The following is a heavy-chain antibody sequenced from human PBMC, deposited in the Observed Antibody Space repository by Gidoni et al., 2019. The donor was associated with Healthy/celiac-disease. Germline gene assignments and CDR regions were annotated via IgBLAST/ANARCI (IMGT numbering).Heavy chain of an antibody. CDR2: SSSSSSTI. V-gene: IGHV3-48*01. CDR3: ARSTVVTTEFDY. CDR1: GFTFSSYS. D-gene: IGHD4-17*01. J-gene: IGHJ4*02. Sequence: EVQLVESGGGLVQPGGSLRLSCAASGFTFSSYSMNWVRQAPGKGLAWVSYSSSSSSTIYYADSVKGRFTISRDNAKNSLYLQMNSLRAEDTAVYYCARSTVVTTEFDYWGQGTLVTVSS.